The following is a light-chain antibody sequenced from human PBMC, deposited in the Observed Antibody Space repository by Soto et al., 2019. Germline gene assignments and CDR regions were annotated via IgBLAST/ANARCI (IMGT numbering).Light chain of an antibody. CDR2: DAS. CDR3: QHYHDWRIT. CDR1: QSIRDN. V-gene: IGKV3-15*01. Sequence: EIVLTQSPATLSVSPGERATLSCRASQSIRDNLAWYQQKPGQTPRLLISDASTRATTIPARFSGSGSGTEFTLTINRLQSEDFAVHYCQHYHDWRITFGQGTRLEIK. J-gene: IGKJ5*01.